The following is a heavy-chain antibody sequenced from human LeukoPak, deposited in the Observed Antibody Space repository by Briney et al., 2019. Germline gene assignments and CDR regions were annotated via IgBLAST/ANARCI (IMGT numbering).Heavy chain of an antibody. J-gene: IGHJ5*02. CDR3: ARHGVRQWLANWFDP. CDR2: IHYSGST. V-gene: IGHV4-39*01. D-gene: IGHD6-19*01. CDR1: GFTFSSYG. Sequence: GSLRLSCAASGFTFSSYGMSWVRQAPGKGLEWIGSIHYSGSTYYNPSLESRVTISVDTSKNQFSLKLSSVTAADTAVYYCARHGVRQWLANWFDPWGQGTLVTVSS.